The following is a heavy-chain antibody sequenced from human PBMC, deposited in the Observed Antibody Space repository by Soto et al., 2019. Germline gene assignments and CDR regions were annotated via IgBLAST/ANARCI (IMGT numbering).Heavy chain of an antibody. V-gene: IGHV4-59*01. D-gene: IGHD3-3*01. CDR1: GGSISSYY. CDR2: IYYSGST. Sequence: ASETLSLTCTVSGGSISSYYWSWIRQPPGKGLEWIGYIYYSGSTNYNPSLKSRVTISVDTSKNQFSLKLSSVTAADTAVYYCARHRVDYDFWSGPNNWFDPWGQGTLVTVSS. CDR3: ARHRVDYDFWSGPNNWFDP. J-gene: IGHJ5*02.